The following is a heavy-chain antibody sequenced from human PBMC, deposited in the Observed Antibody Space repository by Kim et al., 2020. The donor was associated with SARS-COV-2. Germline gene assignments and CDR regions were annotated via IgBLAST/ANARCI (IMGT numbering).Heavy chain of an antibody. CDR2: IYYSGST. J-gene: IGHJ5*02. D-gene: IGHD3-3*01. V-gene: IGHV4-61*01. Sequence: SETLSLTCTVSGGSVSSGSYYWSWIRQPPGKGLEWIGYIYYSGSTNYNPSLKSRVTISVDTSKNQFSLKLSSVTAADTAVYYCARGPPYYDFWSGYYFDWFDPWGQGTLVTVSS. CDR1: GGSVSSGSYY. CDR3: ARGPPYYDFWSGYYFDWFDP.